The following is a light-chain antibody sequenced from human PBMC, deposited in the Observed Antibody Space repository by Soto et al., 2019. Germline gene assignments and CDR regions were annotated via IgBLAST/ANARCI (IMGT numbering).Light chain of an antibody. CDR1: QSVTTN. CDR2: GAS. V-gene: IGKV3-15*01. Sequence: EKVMTQSPATLSVSPGERATLSCRASQSVTTNLAWYQQKPGQATRLLIYGASTRATGIPARFSGSGSGTEFSLTISSLQSEDFAVYYCQQYNNWPLTFGGGTKVEIK. CDR3: QQYNNWPLT. J-gene: IGKJ4*01.